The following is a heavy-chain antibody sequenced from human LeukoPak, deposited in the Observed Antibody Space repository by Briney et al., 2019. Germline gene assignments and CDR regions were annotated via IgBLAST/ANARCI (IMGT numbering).Heavy chain of an antibody. CDR1: GYSTTNGYN. D-gene: IGHD1-26*01. CDR2: IYYSGTT. CDR3: VREWELLHTPFDL. J-gene: IGHJ4*02. Sequence: SETLSLTCTVSGYSTTNGYNWGWIRQSPVKGLEWIANIYYSGTTYYNPSLRSRVAMSVDTSKNQFSLRLTSVTAADTAVYYCVREWELLHTPFDLWGQGTLVTVSS. V-gene: IGHV4-38-2*02.